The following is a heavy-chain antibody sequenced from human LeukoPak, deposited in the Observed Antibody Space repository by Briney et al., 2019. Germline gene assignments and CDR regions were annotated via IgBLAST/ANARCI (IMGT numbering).Heavy chain of an antibody. CDR3: ARDGNWPGY. V-gene: IGHV1-69*04. CDR2: IIPILGIA. J-gene: IGHJ4*02. CDR1: GYTFTSYY. Sequence: ASVKVSCKASGYTFTSYYMHWVRQAPGQGLEWMGRIIPILGIANYAQKFQGRVTITADKSTSTAYMELSSLRSEDTAVYYCARDGNWPGYWGQGTLVTVSS. D-gene: IGHD1-26*01.